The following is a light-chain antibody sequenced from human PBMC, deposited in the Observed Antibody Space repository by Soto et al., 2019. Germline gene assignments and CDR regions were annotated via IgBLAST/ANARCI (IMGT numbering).Light chain of an antibody. CDR1: ISDVAAYDY. V-gene: IGLV2-8*01. Sequence: QSVLTQPPSASGSPGQSVTISCTGTISDVAAYDYVSWYQQHPGKAPKLMIYEINKRPSGVPDRFSGSKSGNTASLTVSGLQAEDEADYYCSSFAGSNNFPYVFGTGTKV. CDR3: SSFAGSNNFPYV. CDR2: EIN. J-gene: IGLJ1*01.